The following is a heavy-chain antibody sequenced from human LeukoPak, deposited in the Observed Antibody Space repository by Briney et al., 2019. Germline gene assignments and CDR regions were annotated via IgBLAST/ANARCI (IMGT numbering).Heavy chain of an antibody. CDR3: ARDSSGWFASDY. CDR1: GGSFTGYY. J-gene: IGHJ4*02. D-gene: IGHD6-19*01. V-gene: IGHV4-34*01. Sequence: SETLSLTCAVYGGSFTGYYWTWIRQPPGKGLEWIGEINHSGSTKYNPSLKSRVIISMDLSKNQSSLKLTSVTAADTAVYYCARDSSGWFASDYWGQGTLVTVSS. CDR2: INHSGST.